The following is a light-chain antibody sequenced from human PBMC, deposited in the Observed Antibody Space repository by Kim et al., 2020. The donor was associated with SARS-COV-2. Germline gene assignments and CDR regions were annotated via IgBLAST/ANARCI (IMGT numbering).Light chain of an antibody. J-gene: IGLJ3*02. V-gene: IGLV3-19*01. CDR1: SLRNYY. CDR3: NSRDSSGNHLTWV. CDR2: DKD. Sequence: SSELTQDPAVSVALGQTVRITCQGDSLRNYYASWYQQKPGQAPVFVIYDKDDRPSGIPDRFSGSSSANTAYLTITGAQAEDEADYYCNSRDSSGNHLTWV.